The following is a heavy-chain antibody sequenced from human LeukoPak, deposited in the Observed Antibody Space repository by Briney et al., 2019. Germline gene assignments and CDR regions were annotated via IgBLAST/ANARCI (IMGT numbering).Heavy chain of an antibody. D-gene: IGHD3-3*01. CDR1: GFTFSSYA. CDR3: ARESVNAYYDFWSGRLGSFDP. V-gene: IGHV3-23*01. CDR2: ISGSGGST. J-gene: IGHJ5*02. Sequence: PGGSLRPSCAASGFTFSSYAMSWVRQAPGKGLEWVSAISGSGGSTYYADSVKGRFTISRDNSKNTLYLQMNGLRAEDTAVYYCARESVNAYYDFWSGRLGSFDPWGQGTLVTVSS.